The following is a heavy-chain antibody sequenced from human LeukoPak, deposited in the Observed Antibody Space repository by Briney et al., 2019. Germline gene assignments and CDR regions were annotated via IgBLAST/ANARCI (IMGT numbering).Heavy chain of an antibody. CDR2: IYTNRNT. J-gene: IGHJ6*02. CDR3: AHLVWEYVGGLDV. Sequence: PGGSLGLSCAASGFIFRNYGMNWVRQAPGKGLEWVSGIYTNRNTRYADSVKGRFTISRDNSKNTLYLQMDSLRVEDTAVYYCAHLVWEYVGGLDVWGQGTTVTVSS. V-gene: IGHV3-23*05. D-gene: IGHD3/OR15-3a*01. CDR1: GFIFRNYG.